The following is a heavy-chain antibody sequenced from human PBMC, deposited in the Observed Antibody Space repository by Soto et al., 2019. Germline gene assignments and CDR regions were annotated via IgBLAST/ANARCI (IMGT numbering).Heavy chain of an antibody. CDR1: GFTFTNYA. V-gene: IGHV3-23*01. J-gene: IGHJ4*02. CDR2: TSSSGGST. D-gene: IGHD6-19*01. CDR3: AKHLSGSKCFDY. Sequence: EVQLLESGGDLVQPGGSLRLSCTASGFTFTNYALSWVRQAPGKGLEWVSATSSSGGSTYYADSVRGRFTISRDNSKNTWCLQMNSLGAEDTAVYYCAKHLSGSKCFDYWGQGTLVTVSS.